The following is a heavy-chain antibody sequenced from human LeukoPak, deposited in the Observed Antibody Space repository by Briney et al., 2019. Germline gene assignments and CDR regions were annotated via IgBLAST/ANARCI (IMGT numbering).Heavy chain of an antibody. CDR1: GFTFSSYA. D-gene: IGHD3-10*01. CDR2: ISYDGSNK. V-gene: IGHV3-30*04. J-gene: IGHJ5*02. Sequence: PGRSLRLSCAASGFTFSSYAMHWVRQAPGKGLDWVAVISYDGSNKYYADSVKGRFTISRDNSKNTLYLQMNSLRAEDTALYCWAVRTWFFPWGQGALVTVSS. CDR3: AVRTWFFP.